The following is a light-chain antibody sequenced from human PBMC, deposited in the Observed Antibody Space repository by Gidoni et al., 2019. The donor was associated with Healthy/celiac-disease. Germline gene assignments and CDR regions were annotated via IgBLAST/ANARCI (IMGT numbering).Light chain of an antibody. CDR3: QQSYSTPYT. V-gene: IGKV1-39*01. Sequence: DSQMTQSPSSLSASVGDRVTLTCRASPSISSYLNWYQQKPGKAPKLLIYAASSLQSGVPARFSGSGSGTDFTLTISSLQPEDFATYYCQQSYSTPYTFGQGTKLEIK. CDR2: AAS. CDR1: PSISSY. J-gene: IGKJ2*01.